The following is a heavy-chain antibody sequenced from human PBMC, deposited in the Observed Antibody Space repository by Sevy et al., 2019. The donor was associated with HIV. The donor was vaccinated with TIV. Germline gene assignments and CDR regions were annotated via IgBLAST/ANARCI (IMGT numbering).Heavy chain of an antibody. CDR1: GFTVSSNY. J-gene: IGHJ4*02. CDR3: ARVGGSWDFDY. D-gene: IGHD1-26*01. Sequence: GGSLRLSCAASGFTVSSNYISWVRQAPGKGLEWVSVNYSGGSTYYADSVKGRFTISRDNSKNTLYLQMNSLRAEDTAVYYCARVGGSWDFDYWGQGTLVTVSS. V-gene: IGHV3-53*01. CDR2: NYSGGST.